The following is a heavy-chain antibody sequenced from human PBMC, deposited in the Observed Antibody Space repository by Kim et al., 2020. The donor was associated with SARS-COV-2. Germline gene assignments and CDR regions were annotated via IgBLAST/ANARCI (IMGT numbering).Heavy chain of an antibody. D-gene: IGHD2-2*01. CDR1: GFTFSDYY. V-gene: IGHV3-11*04. CDR3: ASPLGYCSSTSCSDDY. J-gene: IGHJ4*02. CDR2: ISSSGSTI. Sequence: GGSLRLSCAASGFTFSDYYMSWIRQAPGKGLEWVSYISSSGSTIYYADSVKGRFTISRDNAKNSLYLQMNSLRAEDTAVYYCASPLGYCSSTSCSDDYWGQGTLVTVSS.